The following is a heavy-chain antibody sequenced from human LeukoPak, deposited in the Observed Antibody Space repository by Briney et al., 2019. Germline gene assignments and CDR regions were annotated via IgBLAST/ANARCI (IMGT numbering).Heavy chain of an antibody. Sequence: PSETLSLTCAVYGGSFSGYYWSWIRQPPGKGLEWIGEINHSGSTNYNPSLKSRVTISVDTSKNQFSLKLSSVTAADTAVYYCACPYYYYGMDVWGQGTTVTVSS. V-gene: IGHV4-34*01. CDR1: GGSFSGYY. J-gene: IGHJ6*02. CDR3: ACPYYYYGMDV. CDR2: INHSGST.